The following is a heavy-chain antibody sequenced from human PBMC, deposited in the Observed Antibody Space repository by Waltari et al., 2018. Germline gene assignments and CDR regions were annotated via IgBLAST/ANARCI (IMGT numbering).Heavy chain of an antibody. CDR1: CDSMSSCY. V-gene: IGHV4-4*08. J-gene: IGHJ4*02. D-gene: IGHD5-18*01. CDR2: IYTTGST. Sequence: QVQLQESAPGLLKPSATLSLTCRVSCDSMSSCYWSWIRQSPEKGLEWIGYIYTTGSTNYNPSLDSRVSISLDTSKNQFSLNLYSVIAADTAVFYCARRELDSYGGYYFDYWGQGVLVTVSS. CDR3: ARRELDSYGGYYFDY.